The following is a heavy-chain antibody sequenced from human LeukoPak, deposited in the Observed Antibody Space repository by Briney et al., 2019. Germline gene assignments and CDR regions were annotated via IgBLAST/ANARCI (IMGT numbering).Heavy chain of an antibody. V-gene: IGHV3-11*04. D-gene: IGHD3-10*01. CDR1: GFTFSDYY. CDR2: ISSSGSTI. CDR3: AKIARLLWFGEPRGAFDI. Sequence: GGSLRLSCAASGFTFSDYYMSWIRQAPGKGLEWVSYISSSGSTIYYADSVKGRFTISRDNSKNTLYLQMNSLRAEDTAVYYCAKIARLLWFGEPRGAFDIWGQGTMVTVSS. J-gene: IGHJ3*02.